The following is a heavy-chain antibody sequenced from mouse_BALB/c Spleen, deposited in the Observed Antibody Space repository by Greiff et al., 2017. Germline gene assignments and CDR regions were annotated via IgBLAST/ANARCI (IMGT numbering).Heavy chain of an antibody. D-gene: IGHD2-9*01. CDR3: ARGSYYGYDAWFAY. CDR2: IFPGSGNT. J-gene: IGHJ3*01. CDR1: GYSFTSYY. V-gene: IGHV1-66*01. Sequence: QVQLQQSGPELVKPGASVKISCKASGYSFTSYYIHWVKQRPGQGLEWIGWIFPGSGNTKYNEKFKGKATLTADTSSSTAYMQLSSLTSEDSAVYFCARGSYYGYDAWFAYWGQGTLVTVSA.